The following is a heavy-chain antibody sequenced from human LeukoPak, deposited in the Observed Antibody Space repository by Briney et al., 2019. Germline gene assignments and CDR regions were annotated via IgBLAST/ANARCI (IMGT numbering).Heavy chain of an antibody. D-gene: IGHD6-13*01. CDR1: RFTFSSYG. J-gene: IGHJ6*03. V-gene: IGHV3-53*01. CDR2: LYSGGST. Sequence: PGGSLRLSCAASRFTFSSYGMTWVRQAPGKGLEWVSVLYSGGSTYYADSVQGRFTISRDNSKNTLYLQMNSLRAEDTAVYYCARVRQQVANYYYYYMDVWGTGTTVIISS. CDR3: ARVRQQVANYYYYYMDV.